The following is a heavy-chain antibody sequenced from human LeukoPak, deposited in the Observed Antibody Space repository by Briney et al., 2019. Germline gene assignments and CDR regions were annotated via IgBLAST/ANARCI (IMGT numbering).Heavy chain of an antibody. J-gene: IGHJ6*02. Sequence: GRSLRLSCAASGFTFSSYGMHWVRQAPGKGLEWVAVIWYDGSNKYCADSVKGRFTISRDNSKNTLYLQMNSLRAEDTAVYYCARAGGYCSSTSCPYYYYYGMDVWGQGTTVTVSS. CDR1: GFTFSSYG. CDR2: IWYDGSNK. D-gene: IGHD2-2*01. CDR3: ARAGGYCSSTSCPYYYYYGMDV. V-gene: IGHV3-33*01.